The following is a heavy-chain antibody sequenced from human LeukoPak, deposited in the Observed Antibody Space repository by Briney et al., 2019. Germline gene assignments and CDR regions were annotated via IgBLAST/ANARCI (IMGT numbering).Heavy chain of an antibody. Sequence: PSETLSLTCTVSGGSITSGNFYWSWIRQSAGKGLEWIGRIYGSGSTNYSPSLRSRVTISIDTSKNQFSLNLNSVTATDTAVHYCARGWGSTSSNYFDPWGQGTLVTVSS. V-gene: IGHV4-61*02. D-gene: IGHD2-2*01. CDR2: IYGSGST. CDR1: GGSITSGNFY. CDR3: ARGWGSTSSNYFDP. J-gene: IGHJ5*02.